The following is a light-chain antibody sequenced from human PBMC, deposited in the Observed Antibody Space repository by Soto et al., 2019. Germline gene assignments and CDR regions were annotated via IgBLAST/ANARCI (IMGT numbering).Light chain of an antibody. V-gene: IGKV1-39*01. CDR2: GVS. J-gene: IGKJ2*01. Sequence: DIQMTQSPSSLSASVGDRVTITCRASQSISSYLNWYQQKPGKAPKLLIYGVSSLQSGVPSRFSGSGSGTDFTLTISSLQPEDFATYYCQQSYSTVYTFGQGTKLETK. CDR3: QQSYSTVYT. CDR1: QSISSY.